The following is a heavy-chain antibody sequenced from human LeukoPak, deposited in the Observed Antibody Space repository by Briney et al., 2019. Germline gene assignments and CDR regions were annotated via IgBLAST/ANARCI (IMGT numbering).Heavy chain of an antibody. Sequence: ASVKVSCKASGYTFTGYYMHGVRQAPGQGREWMGIINPSGCSTSYAQKFQGRVSMTRDTSASTVYMELSSLRSEDTAVYYCARKGCDYYDSSGYCNWFDPWGQGTLVTVSS. J-gene: IGHJ5*02. CDR2: INPSGCST. D-gene: IGHD3-22*01. CDR1: GYTFTGYY. CDR3: ARKGCDYYDSSGYCNWFDP. V-gene: IGHV1-46*01.